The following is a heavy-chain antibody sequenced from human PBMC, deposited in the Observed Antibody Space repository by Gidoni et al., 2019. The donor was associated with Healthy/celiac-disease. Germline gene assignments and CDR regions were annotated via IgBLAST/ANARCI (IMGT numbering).Heavy chain of an antibody. Sequence: GGTLNSYAISWVRQAPGQGLEWMGGIIPIFGTANYAQKFQGRVTITADESTSTAYMELSSLRSEDTAVYYWARGGGSGYYYGFDYWGQGTLVTVS. CDR1: GGTLNSYA. CDR3: ARGGGSGYYYGFDY. CDR2: IIPIFGTA. J-gene: IGHJ4*02. V-gene: IGHV1-69*01. D-gene: IGHD3-22*01.